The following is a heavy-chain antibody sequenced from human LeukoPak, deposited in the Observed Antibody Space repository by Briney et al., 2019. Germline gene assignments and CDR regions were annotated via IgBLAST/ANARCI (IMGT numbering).Heavy chain of an antibody. V-gene: IGHV3-23*01. J-gene: IGHJ4*02. CDR3: AREGLERHLALDS. CDR2: IATSGT. CDR1: GFSFSSHA. Sequence: GGSLRLSCGASGFSFSSHAMSWFRKPPGTGLEWLSSIATSGTYYISSVKGRFTISRDDSKNMLFLQMNSLTAEDTAVYFCAREGLERHLALDSWGQGTLVTVSS. D-gene: IGHD1-1*01.